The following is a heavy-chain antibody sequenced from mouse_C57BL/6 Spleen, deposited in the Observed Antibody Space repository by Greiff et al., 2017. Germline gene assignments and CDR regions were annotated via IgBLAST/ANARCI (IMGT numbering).Heavy chain of an antibody. CDR1: GYTFTDYN. Sequence: EVQLQQSGPELVKPGASVKMSCKASGYTFTDYNMHWVKQSHGKSLEWIGYINPNNGGTSYNQKFKGKATLTVNKSSSTAYMELRSLTSEDSAVYYCARWGDYYGSSSVWGTGTTVTVSS. J-gene: IGHJ1*03. CDR2: INPNNGGT. D-gene: IGHD1-1*01. V-gene: IGHV1-22*01. CDR3: ARWGDYYGSSSV.